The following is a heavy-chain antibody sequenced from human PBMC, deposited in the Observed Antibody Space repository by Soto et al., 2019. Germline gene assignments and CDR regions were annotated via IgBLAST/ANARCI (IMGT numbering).Heavy chain of an antibody. V-gene: IGHV4-61*01. D-gene: IGHD4-17*01. Sequence: SETLSLTCTVSGGSVSSGIYYWSWIRQPPGKGLEWIGYIYYSGSTNYNPSLKSRVTISVDTSKNQFSLKLSSVTAADTAVYYCARISTVVMYYFDYWGQGTLVTAPQ. CDR2: IYYSGST. CDR3: ARISTVVMYYFDY. CDR1: GGSVSSGIYY. J-gene: IGHJ4*02.